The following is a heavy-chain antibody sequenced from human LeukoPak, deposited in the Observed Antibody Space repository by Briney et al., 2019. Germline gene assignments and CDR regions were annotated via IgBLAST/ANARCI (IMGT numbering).Heavy chain of an antibody. Sequence: PGGSLRLSCAASGFTFDTYGMNWVRQAPGKGLEWLSHIGSGGSTIYYADSVTGRITISRDNAKNSLYLQMNSLRAEDTAVYYCARERLLGSAFDIWGQGTMVTVSS. CDR2: IGSGGSTI. V-gene: IGHV3-48*04. CDR3: ARERLLGSAFDI. D-gene: IGHD3-16*01. J-gene: IGHJ3*02. CDR1: GFTFDTYG.